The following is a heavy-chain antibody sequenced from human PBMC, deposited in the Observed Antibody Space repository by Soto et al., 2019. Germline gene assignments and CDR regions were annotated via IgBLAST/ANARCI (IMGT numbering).Heavy chain of an antibody. CDR1: GFTFSSYS. J-gene: IGHJ5*02. CDR3: ARDRFDYYDTSGYWRFDP. D-gene: IGHD3-22*01. Sequence: EVQLVESGGGLVQPGGSLRLSCAASGFTFSSYSMNWVHQAPGKGLEWISYISSSSSTIYYADSVKGRFTISRDNAKNSLYLQMNSLRAEDTAVYYCARDRFDYYDTSGYWRFDPWGQGTLVTVSS. V-gene: IGHV3-48*01. CDR2: ISSSSSTI.